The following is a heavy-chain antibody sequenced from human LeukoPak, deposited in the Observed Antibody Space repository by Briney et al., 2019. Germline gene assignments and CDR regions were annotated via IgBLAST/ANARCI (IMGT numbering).Heavy chain of an antibody. D-gene: IGHD4-23*01. V-gene: IGHV3-30*03. CDR2: ISYDGSNR. J-gene: IGHJ4*02. CDR3: AREKSDRGGKETFDY. CDR1: GFTFSSYG. Sequence: GRSLRLSCAASGFTFSSYGMHWVRQAPGKGLEWVAVISYDGSNRYYADSVKGRFTISRDNSKNTLFLQMKSLRAEDTAVYYCAREKSDRGGKETFDYWGQGTLVTVSS.